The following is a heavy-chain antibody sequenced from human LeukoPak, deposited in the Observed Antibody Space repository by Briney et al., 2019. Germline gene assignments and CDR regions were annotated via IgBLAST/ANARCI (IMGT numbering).Heavy chain of an antibody. CDR1: GGSISNYY. CDR2: VFYTGIT. Sequence: SETLSLTCSVSGGSISNYYLNWIRQIPGKGLEWIGYVFYTGITDYNPSLKSRVSISADTSKNQFSLMLTSVTAADTAVYYCARLVGATLVFGTGWFDPWGQGTLVTVSS. J-gene: IGHJ5*02. D-gene: IGHD1-26*01. V-gene: IGHV4-59*01. CDR3: ARLVGATLVFGTGWFDP.